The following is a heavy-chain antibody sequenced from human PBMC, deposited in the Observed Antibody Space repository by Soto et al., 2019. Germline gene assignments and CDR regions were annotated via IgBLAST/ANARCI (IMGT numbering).Heavy chain of an antibody. CDR2: ISSSSYI. CDR1: GFTFSSYS. Sequence: GESLKISCAASGFTFSSYSMNWVRQAPGKGLEWVSSISSSSYIYYADSVKGRFTISRDNAKNSLYLQMNSLRAEDTAVYYCARAASHCSSTSCYPVLDYWGQGTLVTVSS. J-gene: IGHJ4*02. CDR3: ARAASHCSSTSCYPVLDY. V-gene: IGHV3-21*01. D-gene: IGHD2-2*01.